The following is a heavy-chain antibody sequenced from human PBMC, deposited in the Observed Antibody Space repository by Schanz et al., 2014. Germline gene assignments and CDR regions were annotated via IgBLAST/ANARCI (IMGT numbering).Heavy chain of an antibody. D-gene: IGHD6-25*01. V-gene: IGHV4-61*02. J-gene: IGHJ5*02. CDR1: GGSISSGTYY. Sequence: QVQLQESGPGLVKPSQTLSLTCIVSGGSISSGTYYWSWLRQPAGKGLEWIGRIYTSGSTNYNPARNTRATKTQDPSKNQFSQKLSSVTAADTAVYYCAREPLSGYNWFDPWGQGTLVTVSS. CDR3: AREPLSGYNWFDP. CDR2: IYTSGST.